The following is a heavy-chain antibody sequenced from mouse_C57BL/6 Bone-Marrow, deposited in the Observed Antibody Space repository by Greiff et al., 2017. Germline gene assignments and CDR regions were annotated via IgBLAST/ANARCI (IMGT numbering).Heavy chain of an antibody. Sequence: EVMLVESGGGLVKPGGSLKLSCAASGFTFSDYGMHWVRQAPEKGLEWVAYISSGRSTIYYADTVKGRFTISRDNAKNTLFLQMTSLRSADTAMYYCARPLLDYWGQGTTLTVSS. CDR1: GFTFSDYG. V-gene: IGHV5-17*01. J-gene: IGHJ2*01. CDR2: ISSGRSTI. CDR3: ARPLLDY.